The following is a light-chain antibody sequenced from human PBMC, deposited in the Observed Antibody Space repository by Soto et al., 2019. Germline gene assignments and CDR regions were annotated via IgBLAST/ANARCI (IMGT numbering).Light chain of an antibody. CDR1: QSVSSY. CDR3: QQRSNWPIT. CDR2: DAS. V-gene: IGKV3-11*01. J-gene: IGKJ5*01. Sequence: EIVFTPSPSTLSLSPGARSTLSCRASQSVSSYLAWYQQKPGQAPRLLIYDASNRATGIPARFSGSGSGTDFTLTISSLEPEDFAVYYCQQRSNWPITFGQGTRLEIK.